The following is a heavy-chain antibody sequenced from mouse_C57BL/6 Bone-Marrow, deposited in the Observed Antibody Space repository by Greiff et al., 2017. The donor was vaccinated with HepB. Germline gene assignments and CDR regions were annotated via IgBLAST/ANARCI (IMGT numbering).Heavy chain of an antibody. V-gene: IGHV5-12*01. D-gene: IGHD1-1*01. Sequence: DVMLVESGGGLVQPGGSLKLSCAASGFTFSDYYMYWVRQTPEKRLEWVAYISNGGGSTYYPDTVKGRFTISRDNAKNTLYLQMSRLKSEDTAVYYCARKSSWYFDVWGTGTTVTVSS. CDR2: ISNGGGST. J-gene: IGHJ1*03. CDR3: ARKSSWYFDV. CDR1: GFTFSDYY.